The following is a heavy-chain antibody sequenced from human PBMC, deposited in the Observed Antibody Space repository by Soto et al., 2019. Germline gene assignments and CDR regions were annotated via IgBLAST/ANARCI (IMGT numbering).Heavy chain of an antibody. V-gene: IGHV1-58*01. J-gene: IGHJ6*02. Sequence: VKVSCKASGFTFTSSAVQWVRQARGQRLEWIGWIVVGSGNTNYAQKFQERVTITRDMSTSTAYMELSSLRSEDTAVYYCAAASFYYYYYYGMDVWGQGTTVTVSS. CDR2: IVVGSGNT. CDR3: AAASFYYYYYYGMDV. CDR1: GFTFTSSA.